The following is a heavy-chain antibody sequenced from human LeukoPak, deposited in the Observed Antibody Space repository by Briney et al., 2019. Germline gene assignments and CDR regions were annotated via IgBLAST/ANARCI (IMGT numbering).Heavy chain of an antibody. J-gene: IGHJ4*02. D-gene: IGHD2/OR15-2a*01. Sequence: SETLSLTCTVSGGSISSTSYHWGWIRQPPGKGLEWIGSIYYSGRTYYNPSLKSRVTISVDTSKNQFSLKLNPVTAADTAVYYCARILYSNNIDYWGQGTLVTVSS. CDR3: ARILYSNNIDY. CDR2: IYYSGRT. V-gene: IGHV4-39*07. CDR1: GGSISSTSYH.